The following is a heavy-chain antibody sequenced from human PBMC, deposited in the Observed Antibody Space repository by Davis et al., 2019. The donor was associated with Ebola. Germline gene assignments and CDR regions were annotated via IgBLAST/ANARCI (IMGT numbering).Heavy chain of an antibody. J-gene: IGHJ6*02. D-gene: IGHD3-16*01. CDR3: AKGGGSGWSMDV. CDR1: GFTFSSYA. V-gene: IGHV3-30-3*01. Sequence: GESLKISCAASGFTFSSYAMHWVRQAPGKGLEWVAVISYDGSNKYYADSVKGRFTISRDNSKNTLYLQMNSLRAEDTAVYYCAKGGGSGWSMDVWGQGTTVTVSS. CDR2: ISYDGSNK.